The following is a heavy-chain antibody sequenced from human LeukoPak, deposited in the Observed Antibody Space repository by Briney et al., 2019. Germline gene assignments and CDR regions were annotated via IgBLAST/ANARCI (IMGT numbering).Heavy chain of an antibody. J-gene: IGHJ5*02. CDR1: GGSFSGYY. Sequence: SETLSLSCAVYGGSFSGYYWSWIRQPPGKGLEWIGVINHSGSTNYNPSLKSRVTISVDTSKNQFSLKLSSVTAADTAVYYCARGVAAQILNWFDPWGQGTLVTVSS. CDR3: ARGVAAQILNWFDP. V-gene: IGHV4-34*01. D-gene: IGHD6-6*01. CDR2: INHSGST.